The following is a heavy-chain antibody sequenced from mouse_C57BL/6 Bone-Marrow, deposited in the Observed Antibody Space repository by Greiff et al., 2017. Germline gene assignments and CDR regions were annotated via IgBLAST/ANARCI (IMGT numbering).Heavy chain of an antibody. CDR1: GYTFTSYG. CDR3: ARRWLLFAY. Sequence: VQLLQSGAELARPGASVKLSCKASGYTFTSYGISWVKQRPGQGLEWIGEIYPRSGNTYYNEKFKGKATLTADKASSTAYMELRSLTSEDSAVYFCARRWLLFAYWAKGLWSLSLQ. CDR2: IYPRSGNT. D-gene: IGHD2-3*01. V-gene: IGHV1-81*01. J-gene: IGHJ3*01.